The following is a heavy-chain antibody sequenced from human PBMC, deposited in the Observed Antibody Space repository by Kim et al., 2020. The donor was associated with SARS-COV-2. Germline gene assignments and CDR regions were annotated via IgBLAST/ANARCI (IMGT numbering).Heavy chain of an antibody. V-gene: IGHV4-59*12. D-gene: IGHD6-25*01. Sequence: NPSLNSRVTISWDTSKNQFSLELTAVTAADAAVYYCARSGGRGSVHQFDFWGQGMLVTVSS. CDR3: ARSGGRGSVHQFDF. J-gene: IGHJ5*01.